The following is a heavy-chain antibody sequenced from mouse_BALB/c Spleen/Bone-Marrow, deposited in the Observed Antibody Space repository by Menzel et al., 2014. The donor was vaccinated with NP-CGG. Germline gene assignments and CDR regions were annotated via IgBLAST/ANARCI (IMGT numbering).Heavy chain of an antibody. V-gene: IGHV14-3*02. J-gene: IGHJ1*01. CDR3: ARGGTTATWYFDV. D-gene: IGHD1-2*01. CDR2: IDPANGNT. CDR1: GFNIKDTY. Sequence: EVQLVESGAELVKPGASVKLSCTASGFNIKDTYMHWVKQRPEQGLEWIGRIDPANGNTKYDPKFQGKATITADTSSNTAYLQLSCLTSEDTAVYYCARGGTTATWYFDVWGAGTTVTVSS.